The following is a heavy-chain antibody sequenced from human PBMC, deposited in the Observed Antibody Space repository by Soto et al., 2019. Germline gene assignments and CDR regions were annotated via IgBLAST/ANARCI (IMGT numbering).Heavy chain of an antibody. CDR1: GYTFTGYY. CDR2: INPNSGGT. V-gene: IGHV1-2*04. Sequence: ASVKVSCKASGYTFTGYYMHWVRQAPGQGLEWMGWINPNSGGTNYAQKFQGWVTMTRDTSISTAYMELRRLRSDDTAVYYCASAPHSPLYGGNSGDFDIWGQGTMVTVSS. J-gene: IGHJ3*02. D-gene: IGHD2-21*02. CDR3: ASAPHSPLYGGNSGDFDI.